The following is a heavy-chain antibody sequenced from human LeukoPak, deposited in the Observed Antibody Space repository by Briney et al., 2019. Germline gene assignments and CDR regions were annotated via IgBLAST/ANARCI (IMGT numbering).Heavy chain of an antibody. J-gene: IGHJ6*02. D-gene: IGHD1-26*01. Sequence: GGSLRLSCAASGFTFSSYAMSWVRQAPGKGLEWVAVISYDGSNKYYADSVKGRFTISRDNSKNTLYLQMNSLRAEDTAVYYCASGWVGYYYGMDVWGQGTTVTVSS. CDR1: GFTFSSYA. CDR2: ISYDGSNK. CDR3: ASGWVGYYYGMDV. V-gene: IGHV3-30-3*01.